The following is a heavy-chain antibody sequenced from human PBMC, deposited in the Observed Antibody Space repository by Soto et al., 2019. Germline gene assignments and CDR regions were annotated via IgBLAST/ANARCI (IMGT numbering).Heavy chain of an antibody. Sequence: SATLSLTCYVSGGSISTYYCHWIRLSALNVMAWIGHIYSSGSTHYNPSLKSRVNISVDTSKNQFSLKLSSVTAADTAVYYCARGGVSTYYYDSSGINWFDPWGQGTMVRVSS. CDR1: GGSISTYY. CDR2: IYSSGST. D-gene: IGHD3-22*01. J-gene: IGHJ5*02. V-gene: IGHV4-4*09. CDR3: ARGGVSTYYYDSSGINWFDP.